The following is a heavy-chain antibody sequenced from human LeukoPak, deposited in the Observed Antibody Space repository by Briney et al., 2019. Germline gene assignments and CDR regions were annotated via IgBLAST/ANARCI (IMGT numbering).Heavy chain of an antibody. CDR3: ARLRFTDYYYYGMDV. CDR1: GGSISSYY. J-gene: IGHJ6*02. Sequence: PSETLSLTCTVSGGSISSYYWSWIRQPPGKGLEWIGYIYYSGSTNYNPSLKSRVTISVDTSKNQFSLKPSSVTAADTAVYYCARLRFTDYYYYGMDVWGQGTTVTVSS. D-gene: IGHD3-10*01. V-gene: IGHV4-59*08. CDR2: IYYSGST.